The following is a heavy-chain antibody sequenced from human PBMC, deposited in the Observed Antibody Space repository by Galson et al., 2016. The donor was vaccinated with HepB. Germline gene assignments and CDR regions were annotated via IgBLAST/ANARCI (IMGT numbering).Heavy chain of an antibody. CDR1: GFIFDNYA. D-gene: IGHD5-24*01. CDR3: ARGATLVTHFFDS. CDR2: ISHDGTYD. V-gene: IGHV3-30-3*01. J-gene: IGHJ4*02. Sequence: SLRLSCAASGFIFDNYAMHWVRQAPGKGLEWVAYISHDGTYDYLADSVRGRFTVSRYNSKNTLFLQMDSLTTEDTSVYYCARGATLVTHFFDSWGLGTLVTVST.